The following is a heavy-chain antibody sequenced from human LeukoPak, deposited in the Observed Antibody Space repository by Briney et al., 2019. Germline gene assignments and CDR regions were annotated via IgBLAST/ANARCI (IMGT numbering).Heavy chain of an antibody. Sequence: PGGSLRLSCSASGFTFSAFGLNWVRQASGKGLEWVSYITNSGTTVYYADSVRGRFTLSRDNAKNSLYLQMNSLRAEDTAVYYCARVMVRGCMDVWGQGTTVTVSS. J-gene: IGHJ6*02. V-gene: IGHV3-48*03. D-gene: IGHD3-10*01. CDR1: GFTFSAFG. CDR3: ARVMVRGCMDV. CDR2: ITNSGTTV.